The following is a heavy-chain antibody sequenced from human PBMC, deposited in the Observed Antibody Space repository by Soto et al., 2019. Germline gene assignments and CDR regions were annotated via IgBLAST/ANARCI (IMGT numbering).Heavy chain of an antibody. CDR3: SGCSVGAGHQNYGMDV. CDR2: ISPSTSHI. Sequence: EVHLVESGGGLVKPGGSLRLSCAVSGFTFSSCTMNWVRQPPGKGLEWVSSISPSTSHIYYADSVKGRFTISRDNAKNLLSLQANRLRAEDMGVYYCSGCSVGAGHQNYGMDVWGQGTTVTVSS. D-gene: IGHD2-15*01. V-gene: IGHV3-21*01. CDR1: GFTFSSCT. J-gene: IGHJ6*02.